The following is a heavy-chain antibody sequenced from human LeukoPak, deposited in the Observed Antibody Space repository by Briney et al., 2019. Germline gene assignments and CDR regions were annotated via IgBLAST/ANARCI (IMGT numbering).Heavy chain of an antibody. V-gene: IGHV4-39*07. CDR1: GGSISSSSYY. J-gene: IGHJ4*02. D-gene: IGHD1-1*01. Sequence: PSETLSLTCAVSGGSISSSSYYWGWIRQPPGKGLEWIANIYRSGTTFSNPTLTGRVTMSLDTSQNHFSLRLFSVSAADTAVYYCARLNEGEQNFDYWGLGTLVTVSS. CDR2: IYRSGTT. CDR3: ARLNEGEQNFDY.